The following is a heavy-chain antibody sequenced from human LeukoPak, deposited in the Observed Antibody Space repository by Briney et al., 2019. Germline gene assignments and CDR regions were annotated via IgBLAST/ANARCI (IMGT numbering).Heavy chain of an antibody. V-gene: IGHV3-48*01. CDR3: ARDRMGGSFDY. J-gene: IGHJ4*02. CDR1: GFAFSPYA. Sequence: PGGSLRLSCAASGFAFSPYAMNWVRQAPGKGLEWVSFITGDSNTIYYADSMKGRFTVSRDNAENSPYLQMNSLSAEDTAVYYCARDRMGGSFDYWGQGTLVTVSS. CDR2: ITGDSNTI. D-gene: IGHD2-15*01.